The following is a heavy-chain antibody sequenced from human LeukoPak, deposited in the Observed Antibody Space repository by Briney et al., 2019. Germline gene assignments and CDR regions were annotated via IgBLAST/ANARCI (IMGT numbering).Heavy chain of an antibody. J-gene: IGHJ2*01. CDR3: AKGGYGDYVAYWYFDL. D-gene: IGHD4-17*01. V-gene: IGHV3-23*01. Sequence: GGSLRLSCAASGFTFSSCAMSWVRQAPGKGLEWVSAISGSGGSTYYADSVKGRFTISRDNSKNTLYLQMNSLRAEDTAVYYCAKGGYGDYVAYWYFDLWGRGTLVTVSS. CDR2: ISGSGGST. CDR1: GFTFSSCA.